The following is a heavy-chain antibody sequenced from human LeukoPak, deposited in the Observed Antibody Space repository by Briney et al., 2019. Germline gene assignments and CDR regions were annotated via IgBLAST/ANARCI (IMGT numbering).Heavy chain of an antibody. J-gene: IGHJ4*02. V-gene: IGHV3-33*01. D-gene: IGHD5-12*01. CDR1: GFTFSSYG. CDR3: AVKGGYNDWDAPFDY. Sequence: GGSLRLSCAASGFTFSSYGMHWVRQAPGKGLEWVAVIWYDGSNKYYADSVKGRFTISRDNAKKALYLQMNSLGAEDTAVCYCAVKGGYNDWDAPFDYWGQGTLVTVSS. CDR2: IWYDGSNK.